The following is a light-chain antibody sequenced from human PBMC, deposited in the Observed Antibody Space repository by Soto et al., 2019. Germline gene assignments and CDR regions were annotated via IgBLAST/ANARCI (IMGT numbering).Light chain of an antibody. Sequence: QSVLTQPRSVSGSPGQSVTISCTGTSSDVGDYNYVSWYQQYPGKAPKLVISDVSKRPSGVPDRFSGSKSGNTASLTISGLQAEDEADYYCLSFEGSYTFWVFGGGTKLTVL. CDR2: DVS. V-gene: IGLV2-11*01. CDR3: LSFEGSYTFWV. CDR1: SSDVGDYNY. J-gene: IGLJ3*02.